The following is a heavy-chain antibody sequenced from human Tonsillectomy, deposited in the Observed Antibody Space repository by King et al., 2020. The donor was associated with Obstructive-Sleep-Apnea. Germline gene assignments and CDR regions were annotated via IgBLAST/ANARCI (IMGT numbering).Heavy chain of an antibody. CDR2: IYHSGST. D-gene: IGHD5-18*01. CDR1: GYSISSGFY. V-gene: IGHV4-38-2*02. J-gene: IGHJ5*01. Sequence: QLQESGPGLVKPSETLFLTCTVSGYSISSGFYWGWIRQPPVKGLDWIANIYHSGSTNYNPSLKSLVTISVDTSKNQFSLKLSSVTAADTAVYYCARGGYSYGSRFDCWGQGTLVTVTS. CDR3: ARGGYSYGSRFDC.